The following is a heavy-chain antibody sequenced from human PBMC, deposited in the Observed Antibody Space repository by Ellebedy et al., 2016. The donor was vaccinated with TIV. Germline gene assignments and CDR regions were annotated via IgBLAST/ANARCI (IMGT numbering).Heavy chain of an antibody. V-gene: IGHV3-23*01. CDR3: AKADSSGYYYARRTLNY. Sequence: GESLKISCAASGFTFSNFAMSWVRQAPGKGLEWISVISGGGTNTYYADSVKGRFTISRDNSKNTLFLQLSSLRADDTAVYFCAKADSSGYYYARRTLNYWGQGTLVTVSS. CDR2: ISGGGTNT. D-gene: IGHD6-19*01. CDR1: GFTFSNFA. J-gene: IGHJ4*02.